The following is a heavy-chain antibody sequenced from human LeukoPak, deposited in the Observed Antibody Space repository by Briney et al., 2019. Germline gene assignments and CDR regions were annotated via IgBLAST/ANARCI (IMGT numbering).Heavy chain of an antibody. CDR2: IYYSGST. CDR3: ARASSSWERTYYYYYGMDV. V-gene: IGHV4-39*07. CDR1: GGSISSSSYY. D-gene: IGHD6-13*01. J-gene: IGHJ6*02. Sequence: PSETLSLTCTVSGGSISSSSYYWGWIRQPPGKGLEWIGSIYYSGSTYYNPSLKSRVTISVDTSKNQFSLKLSSVTAADTAVYYCARASSSWERTYYYYYGMDVWGQGTTVTVSS.